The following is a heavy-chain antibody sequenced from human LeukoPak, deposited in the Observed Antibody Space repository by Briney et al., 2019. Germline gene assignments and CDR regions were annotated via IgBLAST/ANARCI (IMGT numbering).Heavy chain of an antibody. J-gene: IGHJ4*02. CDR1: GGSFSGYY. CDR2: INHSGST. D-gene: IGHD2-15*01. CDR3: ATYSRIGSTPDY. Sequence: SETLSLTCAVYGGSFSGYYWSWIRQPPGEGLEWIGEINHSGSTNYNPSLKSRVTISVDTSKNQFSLKLSSVTAADTAVYYCATYSRIGSTPDYWGQGTLVTVSS. V-gene: IGHV4-34*01.